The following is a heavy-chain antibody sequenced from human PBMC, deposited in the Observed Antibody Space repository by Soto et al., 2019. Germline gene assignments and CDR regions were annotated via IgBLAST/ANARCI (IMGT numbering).Heavy chain of an antibody. CDR3: AKDLVGIAVAGTPDY. V-gene: IGHV3-30*18. CDR2: ISYDGSNK. CDR1: GFTFSSYG. D-gene: IGHD6-19*01. J-gene: IGHJ4*02. Sequence: GGSLRLSCAASGFTFSSYGMHWVRQAPGKGLEWVAVISYDGSNKYYADSVKGRFTISRDNSKNTLYLQMNSLRAEDTAVYYCAKDLVGIAVAGTPDYWGQGTLVTVSS.